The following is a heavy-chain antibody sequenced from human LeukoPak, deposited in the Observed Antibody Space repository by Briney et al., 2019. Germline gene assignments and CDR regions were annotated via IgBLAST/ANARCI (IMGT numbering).Heavy chain of an antibody. D-gene: IGHD4-17*01. J-gene: IGHJ5*02. CDR1: GFTFSIYG. V-gene: IGHV3-23*01. CDR2: ISGSGGST. CDR3: AKGLTTVKGNWFDP. Sequence: GRSLRLSCAASGFTFSIYGMHWVRQAPGKGLEWVSAISGSGGSTYYADSVKGRFTISRDNSKNTLYLQMNSLRAEDTAVYYCAKGLTTVKGNWFDPWGQGTLVTVSS.